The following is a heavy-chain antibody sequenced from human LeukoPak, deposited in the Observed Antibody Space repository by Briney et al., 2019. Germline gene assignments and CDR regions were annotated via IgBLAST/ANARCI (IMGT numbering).Heavy chain of an antibody. CDR3: ARGGSRITIFWPYYYGMDV. Sequence: RASVKVSCKASGGTFSSYAISWVRQAPGQGLEWMGGIIPIFGTANYAQKFQGRVTITADESTSTAYMELSSLRSEDTAVYYCARGGSRITIFWPYYYGMDVWGQGTTVTVSS. D-gene: IGHD3-9*01. J-gene: IGHJ6*02. V-gene: IGHV1-69*13. CDR1: GGTFSSYA. CDR2: IIPIFGTA.